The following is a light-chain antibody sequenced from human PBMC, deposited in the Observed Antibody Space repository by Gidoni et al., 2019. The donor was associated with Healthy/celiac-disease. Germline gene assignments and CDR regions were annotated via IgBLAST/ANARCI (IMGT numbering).Light chain of an antibody. J-gene: IGLJ1*01. V-gene: IGLV2-23*02. CDR3: CSYAGSSAYV. Sequence: QSALTHPASVSGSPGQSITISFTGNSSDVCSYNLVSWYQQPPGKAPKLMIYEVSKRPSGVSNRFSGSKSGNTASLSISALQAEDDADYYCCSYAGSSAYVFGTGTKVTVL. CDR2: EVS. CDR1: SSDVCSYNL.